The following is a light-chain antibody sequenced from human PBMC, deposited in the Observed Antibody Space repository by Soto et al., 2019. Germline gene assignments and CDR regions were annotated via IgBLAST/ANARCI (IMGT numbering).Light chain of an antibody. J-gene: IGKJ2*01. CDR1: QSLVHRDGNTY. CDR2: AIS. CDR3: VQATPSYT. Sequence: DVVLTQSPLSSSVTLGQPASISCTSSQSLVHRDGNTYLSWLHQRPVQPPRLLIYAISTRFSGVPDRFSGSGAGSHFTLQINRVEDEDVVIYYCVQATPSYTFGQGTKLEIK. V-gene: IGKV2-24*01.